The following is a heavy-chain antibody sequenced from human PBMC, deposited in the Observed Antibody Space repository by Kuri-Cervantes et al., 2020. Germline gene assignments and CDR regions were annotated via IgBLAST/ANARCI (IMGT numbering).Heavy chain of an antibody. CDR2: IYSGGST. D-gene: IGHD3-10*01. Sequence: GGSLRLSCAASGFTVSSNYMSWVRQAPGKGLEWVSVIYSGGSTYYADSVKGRFTISRDNSKNTLYLQMNSLRAEDTAVYYCARDRGYGSGSCRYHGMDVWGQGTTVTVSS. J-gene: IGHJ6*02. CDR1: GFTVSSNY. CDR3: ARDRGYGSGSCRYHGMDV. V-gene: IGHV3-66*01.